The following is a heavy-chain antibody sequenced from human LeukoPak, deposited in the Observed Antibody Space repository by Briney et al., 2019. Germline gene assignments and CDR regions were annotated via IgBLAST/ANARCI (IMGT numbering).Heavy chain of an antibody. D-gene: IGHD3-9*01. V-gene: IGHV1-46*01. Sequence: ASVKVSCKASGYTFTSYYMHWVRQAPGQGLEWMGIINPSGGSTSYAQKFQGRVTMTRDTSTSTVYMELRSLRSDDTAVYYCANTYYDILTGYYENWFDPWGQGTLVTVSS. CDR3: ANTYYDILTGYYENWFDP. J-gene: IGHJ5*02. CDR1: GYTFTSYY. CDR2: INPSGGST.